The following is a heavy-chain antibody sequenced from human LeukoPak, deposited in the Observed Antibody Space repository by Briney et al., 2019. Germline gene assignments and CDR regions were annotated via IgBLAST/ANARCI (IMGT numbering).Heavy chain of an antibody. CDR2: IYHSGST. V-gene: IGHV4-4*02. Sequence: SGTLSLTCAVSGGSISSSNWWSWVRQPPGKGLEWIGEIYHSGSTNYNPSLKSRVTISVDTSKNQFSLKLSSVTAADTAVYYCARRTVTRTGFDYWGQGTLVTVSS. J-gene: IGHJ4*02. CDR1: GGSISSSNW. CDR3: ARRTVTRTGFDY. D-gene: IGHD4-11*01.